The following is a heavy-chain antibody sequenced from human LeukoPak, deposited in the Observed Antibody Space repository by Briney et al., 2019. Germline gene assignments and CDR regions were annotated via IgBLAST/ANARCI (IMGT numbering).Heavy chain of an antibody. D-gene: IGHD3-10*01. CDR2: ISAYNGNT. CDR1: GYTFTSYG. CDR3: ARDTDYGSASD. Sequence: ASVKLSCKASGYTFTSYGISWVRQAPGQGLEWMGWISAYNGNTNYAQKLKGRVTMTTDTSTSTAYMELRSLRADDTAVYYCARDTDYGSASDSGQGTPVTVSS. V-gene: IGHV1-18*01. J-gene: IGHJ4*02.